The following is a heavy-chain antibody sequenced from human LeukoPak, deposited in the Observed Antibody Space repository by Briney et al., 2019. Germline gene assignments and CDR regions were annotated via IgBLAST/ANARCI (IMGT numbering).Heavy chain of an antibody. V-gene: IGHV4-30-2*01. CDR3: ASLPMMAAAGRGY. CDR2: IYHSGST. CDR1: GGSISSGGYY. J-gene: IGHJ4*02. Sequence: PSQTLSLTCTVSGGSISSGGYYWSWIRQPPGKGLEWIGYIYHSGSTYYNPSLKSRVTISVDRSKNQFSLKLSSVTAADTAVYYCASLPMMAAAGRGYWGQGTLVTVSS. D-gene: IGHD6-13*01.